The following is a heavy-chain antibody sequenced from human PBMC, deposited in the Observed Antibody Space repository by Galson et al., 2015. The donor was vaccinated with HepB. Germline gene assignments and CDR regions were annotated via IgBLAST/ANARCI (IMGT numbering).Heavy chain of an antibody. V-gene: IGHV3-30-3*01. Sequence: SLRLSCAASGFIFTNHAMHWIRQAPGKPLEFVAAISYDGTYRPVADSAKGRFTISRDNSKNMLYLQMNSLRVEDTAMYYCARDIGVGGTLGVPDCWGQGALVTVSS. D-gene: IGHD1-26*01. CDR3: ARDIGVGGTLGVPDC. CDR1: GFIFTNHA. CDR2: ISYDGTYR. J-gene: IGHJ4*02.